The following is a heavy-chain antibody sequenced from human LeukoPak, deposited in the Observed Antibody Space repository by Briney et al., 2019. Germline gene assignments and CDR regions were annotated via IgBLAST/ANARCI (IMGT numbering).Heavy chain of an antibody. CDR3: ARALDY. CDR1: GGSISSYY. Sequence: SETLSLTCTVSGGSISSYYWSWIRQPPGKGLEWIGYIYYSGSTNCNPSLKSRVTISVDTSKNQFSLKLSSVTAADTAVYYCARALDYWGQGTLVTVSS. V-gene: IGHV4-59*01. CDR2: IYYSGST. J-gene: IGHJ4*02.